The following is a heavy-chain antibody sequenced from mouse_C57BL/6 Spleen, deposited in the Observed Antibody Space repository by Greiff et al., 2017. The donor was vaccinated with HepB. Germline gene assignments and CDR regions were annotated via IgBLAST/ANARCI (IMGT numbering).Heavy chain of an antibody. CDR2: INYDGSST. CDR3: AREGIYYGNYLYAMDY. CDR1: GFTFSDYY. J-gene: IGHJ4*01. V-gene: IGHV5-16*01. Sequence: EVHLVESEGGLVQPGSSMKLSCTASGFTFSDYYMAWVRQVPEKGLEWVANINYDGSSTYYLDSLKSRFIILRDNAKNILYLQMSSLKSEDTATYYCAREGIYYGNYLYAMDYWGQGTSVTVSS. D-gene: IGHD2-1*01.